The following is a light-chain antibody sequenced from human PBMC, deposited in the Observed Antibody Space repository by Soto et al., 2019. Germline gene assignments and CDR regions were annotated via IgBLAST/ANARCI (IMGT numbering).Light chain of an antibody. CDR1: QSISSY. Sequence: DIQMTQSPSSLSASVGDRVTITCRASQSISSYLNWYQQKLGKAPKLLIYAASNLPSGVPSRLSGRGSMTDSSLTTSRLQPEDFATYFCKQTYTVPRSCGHATKVEIK. CDR3: KQTYTVPRS. J-gene: IGKJ1*01. CDR2: AAS. V-gene: IGKV1-39*01.